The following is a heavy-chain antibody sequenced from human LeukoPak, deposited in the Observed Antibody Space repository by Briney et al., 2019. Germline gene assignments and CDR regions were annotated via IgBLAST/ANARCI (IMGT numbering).Heavy chain of an antibody. V-gene: IGHV4-34*01. CDR2: INHSGST. J-gene: IGHJ4*02. CDR3: ARRAYGDYVRY. Sequence: PSETLSLTCAVYGGSFSGYYWSWIRQPPGKGLEWIGKINHSGSTNYNPSLKSRVTISVDTSKNQFSLKLSSVTAADTAVYYCARRAYGDYVRYWGQGTLVTVSS. D-gene: IGHD4-17*01. CDR1: GGSFSGYY.